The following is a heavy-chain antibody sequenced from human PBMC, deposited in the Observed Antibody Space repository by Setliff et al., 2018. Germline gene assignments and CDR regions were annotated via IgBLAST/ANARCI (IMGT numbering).Heavy chain of an antibody. CDR1: GHSIDSDSY. D-gene: IGHD3-10*01. CDR2: LYRTANT. CDR3: ARQSGSGSSPYFDF. V-gene: IGHV4-38-2*01. Sequence: SETLSLTCAVSGHSIDSDSYWGWIRQSPGKGLEWIGSLYRTANTYYNPAVRSRVTISPDTSKNQFSLKLTSVTAADTAVYYCARQSGSGSSPYFDFWGQGTLVTVSS. J-gene: IGHJ4*02.